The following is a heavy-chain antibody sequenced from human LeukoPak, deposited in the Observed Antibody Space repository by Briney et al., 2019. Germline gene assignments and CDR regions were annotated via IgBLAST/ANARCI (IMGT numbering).Heavy chain of an antibody. CDR3: ARDRGDFWSGYYSWFDP. Sequence: SETLSLTCTVSGYSISSGYCWGWIRQPPGKGLEWIGSIYHSGSTYYNPSLKSRVTISVDTSKNQFSLKLSSVTAADTAVYYCARDRGDFWSGYYSWFDPWGQGTLVTVSS. CDR2: IYHSGST. D-gene: IGHD3-3*01. V-gene: IGHV4-38-2*02. J-gene: IGHJ5*02. CDR1: GYSISSGYC.